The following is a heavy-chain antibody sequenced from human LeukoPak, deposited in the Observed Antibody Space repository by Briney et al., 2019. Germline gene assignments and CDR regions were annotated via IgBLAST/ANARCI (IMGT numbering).Heavy chain of an antibody. CDR3: ARDGHTYGSGSS. D-gene: IGHD3-10*01. CDR1: GGSISSGGYS. Sequence: SETLSLTCTVSGGSISSGGYSWSWIRQHPGKGLGWIGYIYYSGSTYYNPSLKSRVTISVDTSKNQFSLKLSSVTAADTAVYYCARDGHTYGSGSSWGQGTLVTVSS. CDR2: IYYSGST. J-gene: IGHJ5*02. V-gene: IGHV4-31*03.